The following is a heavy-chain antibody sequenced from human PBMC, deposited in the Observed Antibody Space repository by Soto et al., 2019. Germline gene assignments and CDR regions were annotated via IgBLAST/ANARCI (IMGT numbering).Heavy chain of an antibody. J-gene: IGHJ4*02. Sequence: SVKVSCKASGGTFSSYPINWVRQAPGQGLEWMGEIIPIFGTANYAQKFQGRVTIIADEFTSTAYMELSSLRSDDTAVYYCASGYSYGGLDSWGQGPLVTVSS. D-gene: IGHD5-18*01. CDR2: IIPIFGTA. CDR3: ASGYSYGGLDS. V-gene: IGHV1-69*13. CDR1: GGTFSSYP.